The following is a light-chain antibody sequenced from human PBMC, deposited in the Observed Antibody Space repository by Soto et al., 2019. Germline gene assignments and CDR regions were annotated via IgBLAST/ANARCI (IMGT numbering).Light chain of an antibody. CDR2: GAS. CDR3: QHYNNWIAS. Sequence: EIVMTQSPATLSVSPGNTVTLSCRANQTITSNLAWYQQKPGQAPRLLIYGASTRATGIPVRFSGSGSGTEFTLTISSLQSEDFAVYYCQHYNNWIASFGRGTKVDIK. CDR1: QTITSN. J-gene: IGKJ4*01. V-gene: IGKV3-15*01.